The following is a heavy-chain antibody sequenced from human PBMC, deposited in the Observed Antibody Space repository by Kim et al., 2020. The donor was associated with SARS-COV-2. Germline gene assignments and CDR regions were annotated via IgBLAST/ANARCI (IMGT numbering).Heavy chain of an antibody. D-gene: IGHD5-18*01. CDR1: GFIVNDNW. J-gene: IGHJ4*02. CDR2: IFGSGGT. V-gene: IGHV3-53*01. CDR3: ATENVRSTAFDY. Sequence: GGSLRLSCAASGFIVNDNWMNWVRQAPGKGLQWVSVIFGSGGTYYTDSVKGRFTISRDSSKNTVYLQMTGLRADDTAVYYCATENVRSTAFDYWGRGTLVTVSS.